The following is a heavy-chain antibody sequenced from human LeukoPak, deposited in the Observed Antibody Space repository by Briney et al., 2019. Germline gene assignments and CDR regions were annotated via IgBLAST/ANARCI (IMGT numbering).Heavy chain of an antibody. V-gene: IGHV4-59*11. CDR2: IYYSGST. CDR1: GGSISSQY. CDR3: ARGAAGWNYFDY. J-gene: IGHJ4*01. Sequence: SETLSLTCTVSGGSISSQYWSWIRQPPGKGLEWVGYIYYSGSTNYNPSLKSRVTISVDTSKNQFSLNLSSVTAADTAVYYCARGAAGWNYFDYWGQGTLVTVSS. D-gene: IGHD6-19*01.